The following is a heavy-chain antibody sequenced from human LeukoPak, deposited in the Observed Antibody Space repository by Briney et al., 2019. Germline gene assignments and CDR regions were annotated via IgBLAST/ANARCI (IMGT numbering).Heavy chain of an antibody. CDR1: GGSFSGYY. D-gene: IGHD3-10*01. Sequence: KPSETLSLTCAVYGGSFSGYYWSWIRQPPGKGLEWIGEINHSGSTNYNPSLKSRVTISVDTSKNQFSLKLSSVTAADTAVYYCARLLWFGETLNVGYYYYYMDVWGKGTTVTISS. J-gene: IGHJ6*03. V-gene: IGHV4-34*01. CDR3: ARLLWFGETLNVGYYYYYMDV. CDR2: INHSGST.